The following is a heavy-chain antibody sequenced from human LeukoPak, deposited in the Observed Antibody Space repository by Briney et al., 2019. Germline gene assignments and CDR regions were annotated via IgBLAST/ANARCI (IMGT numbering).Heavy chain of an antibody. CDR2: ISWDGGST. CDR3: ARGPAASANYMDV. D-gene: IGHD2-2*01. Sequence: GGSLRLSCAASGFTFDDYAMHWVRQAPGKGREWVSLISWDGGSTYYADSVKGRFTISRDNSKNSLYLQMNSLRAEDTALYYCARGPAASANYMDVWGKGTTVTVSS. V-gene: IGHV3-43D*03. CDR1: GFTFDDYA. J-gene: IGHJ6*03.